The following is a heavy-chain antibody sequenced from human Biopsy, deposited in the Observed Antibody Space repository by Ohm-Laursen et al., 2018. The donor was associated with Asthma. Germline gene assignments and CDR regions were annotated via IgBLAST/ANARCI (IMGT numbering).Heavy chain of an antibody. D-gene: IGHD3-10*01. CDR2: ISYTGSD. Sequence: GTLSLTCTVSGGSVSTGSYYWSWIRQPPGKGLEWLGSISYTGSDHYNPSLKSRVTISVDTSKNQFSLRLNSVTAADTAVYYCARGPNYHGSGRAPIGMDVWGQGTTVTVSS. CDR1: GGSVSTGSYY. CDR3: ARGPNYHGSGRAPIGMDV. J-gene: IGHJ6*02. V-gene: IGHV4-61*01.